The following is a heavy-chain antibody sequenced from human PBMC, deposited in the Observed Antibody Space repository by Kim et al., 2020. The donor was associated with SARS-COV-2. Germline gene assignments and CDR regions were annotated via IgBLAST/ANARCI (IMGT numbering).Heavy chain of an antibody. V-gene: IGHV3-23*01. D-gene: IGHD1-20*01. CDR3: ARIARSLAITNTRYFDF. J-gene: IGHJ4*02. Sequence: VKGRFTISRDNSKNTVYLQMDSLRAEDTAIYYCARIARSLAITNTRYFDFWGQGTLVTVSS.